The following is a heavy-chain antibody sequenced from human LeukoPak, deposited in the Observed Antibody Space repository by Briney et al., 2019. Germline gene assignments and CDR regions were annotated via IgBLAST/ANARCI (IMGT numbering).Heavy chain of an antibody. CDR3: AKVIAVATNIFDY. J-gene: IGHJ4*02. D-gene: IGHD6-19*01. CDR1: GFTFSSYA. V-gene: IGHV3-23*01. CDR2: ISGSGGST. Sequence: PGGSLRLSCAASGFTFSSYAMSWVRQAPGKGLEWVSAISGSGGSTYYADSAKGRFTISRDNSKNTLYLQMNSLRAEGTAVYYCAKVIAVATNIFDYWGQGTLVTVSS.